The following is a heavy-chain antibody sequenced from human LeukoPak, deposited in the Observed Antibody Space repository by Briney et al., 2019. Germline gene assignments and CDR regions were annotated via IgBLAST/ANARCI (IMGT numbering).Heavy chain of an antibody. J-gene: IGHJ3*01. D-gene: IGHD2-2*01. CDR3: ARPYCSRADCYADSFDV. CDR2: IWYDGSNE. Sequence: GGSLRLSCAASGFTFSSYAMHWVRQAPGKGLEWVAVIWYDGSNENYGDFVKGRFTISRDNSKNTLYLQMSSLRAEDTAVYYCARPYCSRADCYADSFDVWGQGTMVTVSS. V-gene: IGHV3-33*01. CDR1: GFTFSSYA.